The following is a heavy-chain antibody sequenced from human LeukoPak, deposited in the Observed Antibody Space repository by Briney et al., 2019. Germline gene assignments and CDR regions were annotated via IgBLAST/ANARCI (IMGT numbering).Heavy chain of an antibody. D-gene: IGHD3-10*01. CDR3: ARDPSDYYGSGSWRPYYFDY. V-gene: IGHV1-69*13. CDR2: IIPIFGTA. Sequence: ASVKVSCKASGGTFSSYAISWVRQAPGQGLEWMGGIIPIFGTANYAQKFQGRVTITADESTSTAYMELRSLRSEDTAVYYCARDPSDYYGSGSWRPYYFDYWGQGTLVTVSS. CDR1: GGTFSSYA. J-gene: IGHJ4*02.